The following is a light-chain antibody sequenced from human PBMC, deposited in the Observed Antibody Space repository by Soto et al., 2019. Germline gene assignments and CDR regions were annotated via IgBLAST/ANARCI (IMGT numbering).Light chain of an antibody. J-gene: IGKJ4*01. CDR3: QQYNNWPPLT. CDR2: GSS. Sequence: EIVLTQSPDTLSVSPGERVTLSCRASQSVSSYLAWFQQKPGQAPPLLIYGSSTRATGITARFSGSGSGADVTLTISSLQSEDFAVYYCQQYNNWPPLTFGGGTKVEIK. CDR1: QSVSSY. V-gene: IGKV3D-15*01.